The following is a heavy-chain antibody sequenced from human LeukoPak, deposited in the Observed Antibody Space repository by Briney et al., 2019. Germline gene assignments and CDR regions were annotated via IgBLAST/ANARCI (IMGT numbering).Heavy chain of an antibody. Sequence: SETLSLTCTVSGYSISSGYYWGWIRQPPGKGLEWIGSIYHSGSTYYNPSLKSRVTISVDTSKNQFSLKLSSVTAADTAVYYCGGGGGVADNWFDPWGQGTLVTVSS. D-gene: IGHD2-15*01. CDR2: IYHSGST. V-gene: IGHV4-38-2*02. CDR1: GYSISSGYY. CDR3: GGGGGVADNWFDP. J-gene: IGHJ5*02.